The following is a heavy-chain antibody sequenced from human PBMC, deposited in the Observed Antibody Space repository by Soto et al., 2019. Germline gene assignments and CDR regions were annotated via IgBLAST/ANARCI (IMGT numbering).Heavy chain of an antibody. CDR1: GFTFSDYY. J-gene: IGHJ4*02. Sequence: SGGSLRLSCAASGFTFSDYYMSWIRQAPGKGLEWVSYISSSGSTIYYADSVKGRFTISRDNAKNSLYLQMNSLRAEDTAVYYCARLSFWSGYYDRPVSSNTVPAGYFDYWGQGTLVTVSS. V-gene: IGHV3-11*01. CDR2: ISSSGSTI. CDR3: ARLSFWSGYYDRPVSSNTVPAGYFDY. D-gene: IGHD3-3*01.